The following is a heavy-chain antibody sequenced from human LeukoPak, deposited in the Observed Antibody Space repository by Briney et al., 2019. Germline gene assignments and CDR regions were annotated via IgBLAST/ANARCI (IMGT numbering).Heavy chain of an antibody. V-gene: IGHV3-30*02. CDR2: IRYDGSNK. CDR3: AKDTLPTDYSSGWYGGWFDP. CDR1: GFTFSSYG. D-gene: IGHD6-19*01. Sequence: GGSLRLSCAASGFTFSSYGMHWVRQAPGKGLEWVAFIRYDGSNKYYADSVKGRFTISRDNAKNTLYLQMNSLRAEDTAVYYCAKDTLPTDYSSGWYGGWFDPWGQGTLVTVSS. J-gene: IGHJ5*02.